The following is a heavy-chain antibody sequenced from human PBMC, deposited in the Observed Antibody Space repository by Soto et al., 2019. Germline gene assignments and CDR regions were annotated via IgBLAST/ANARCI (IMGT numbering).Heavy chain of an antibody. Sequence: GESLKISCKGSGYSFTSYWISWVRQMPGKGLEWMGRIDPSDSYTNYSPSFQGHVTISADKSISTAYLQWSSLKASDTAMYYCERNDEDSSGYTHSPIDYWGQGILVNVS. CDR3: ERNDEDSSGYTHSPIDY. J-gene: IGHJ4*02. CDR2: IDPSDSYT. V-gene: IGHV5-10-1*01. D-gene: IGHD3-22*01. CDR1: GYSFTSYW.